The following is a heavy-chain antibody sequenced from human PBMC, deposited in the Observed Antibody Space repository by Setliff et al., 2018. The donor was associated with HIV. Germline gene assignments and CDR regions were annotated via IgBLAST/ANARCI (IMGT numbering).Heavy chain of an antibody. Sequence: RASVKVSCKASGYKFTGHHIQWMRQAPGQGLEWMGRINPNMGDTQYAQKFQGRIIMTRDTSINTVYMELSSLTSDDTALYYCARQDIPTGYYLFDYWGQGTQVTVS. D-gene: IGHD3-9*01. CDR2: INPNMGDT. CDR1: GYKFTGHH. J-gene: IGHJ4*02. CDR3: ARQDIPTGYYLFDY. V-gene: IGHV1-2*06.